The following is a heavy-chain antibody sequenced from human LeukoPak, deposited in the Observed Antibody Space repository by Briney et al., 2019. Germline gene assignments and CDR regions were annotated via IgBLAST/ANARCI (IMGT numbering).Heavy chain of an antibody. CDR1: GFTFSSYA. CDR3: AKDSSGWGNYFDY. D-gene: IGHD6-19*01. CDR2: ISGRGGST. V-gene: IGHV3-23*01. J-gene: IGHJ4*02. Sequence: PGGSLRLSCAASGFTFSSYAMSWVRQAPGKGLEWVSAISGRGGSTYYADSVKGRFTISRDNPKNTLYLRMNSLRAEDTAVYYCAKDSSGWGNYFDYWGQGTLVTVSS.